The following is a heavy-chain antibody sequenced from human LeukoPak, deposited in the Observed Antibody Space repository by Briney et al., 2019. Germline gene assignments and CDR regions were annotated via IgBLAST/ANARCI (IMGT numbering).Heavy chain of an antibody. J-gene: IGHJ5*02. CDR3: ALVEMASQFDG. Sequence: GGSLRLSCAAPGFTFRSYAISRVCQAPGKGLEWGSYISSSGSTIYYADSVKGRFTISRDNAKNSRYLQMNRLRADITAVYYGALVEMASQFDGWDQGTLVTVSS. D-gene: IGHD5-24*01. CDR1: GFTFRSYA. V-gene: IGHV3-48*03. CDR2: ISSSGSTI.